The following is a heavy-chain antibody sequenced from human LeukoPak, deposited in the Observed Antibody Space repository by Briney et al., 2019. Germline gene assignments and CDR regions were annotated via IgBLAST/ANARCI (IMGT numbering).Heavy chain of an antibody. Sequence: ASVKVSCKASGYTFTGYYMHWVRQAPGQGLEWMGLINPNSGGTNYAQKFQGRVTMTRDTSISTAYMELSRLRSDDTAVYYCARDPRGSSSWRYNWFDPWGQGTLVTVSS. CDR2: INPNSGGT. CDR3: ARDPRGSSSWRYNWFDP. J-gene: IGHJ5*02. D-gene: IGHD6-13*01. CDR1: GYTFTGYY. V-gene: IGHV1-2*02.